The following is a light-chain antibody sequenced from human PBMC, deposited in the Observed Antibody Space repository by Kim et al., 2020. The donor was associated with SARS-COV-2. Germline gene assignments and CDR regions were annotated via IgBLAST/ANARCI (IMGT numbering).Light chain of an antibody. CDR1: QSIKSW. V-gene: IGKV1-5*03. CDR3: QQYKSYVWT. CDR2: KAS. J-gene: IGKJ1*01. Sequence: ESVGDRDTITSRASQSIKSWLAWYQQKPGKAPKLLIYKASSLESGVASRFSGSGSGTEFTLTISSLQPDDFATYYCQQYKSYVWTFGQGTKVDI.